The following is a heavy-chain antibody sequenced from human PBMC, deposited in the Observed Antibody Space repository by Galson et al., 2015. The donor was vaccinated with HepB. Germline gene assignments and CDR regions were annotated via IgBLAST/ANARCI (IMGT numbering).Heavy chain of an antibody. V-gene: IGHV1-69*02. Sequence: SVKVSCKASGGTFSSYTISWVRQAPGQGLEWMGRIIPILGIANYAQKFQGRVTITADKSTSTAYMELSSLRSEDTAVYYCARHFAGFGYSSGWIDYWGQGTLVTVSS. D-gene: IGHD6-19*01. CDR2: IIPILGIA. CDR1: GGTFSSYT. CDR3: ARHFAGFGYSSGWIDY. J-gene: IGHJ4*02.